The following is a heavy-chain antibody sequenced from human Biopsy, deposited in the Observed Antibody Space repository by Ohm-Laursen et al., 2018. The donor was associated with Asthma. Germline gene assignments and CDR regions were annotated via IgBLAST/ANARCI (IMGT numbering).Heavy chain of an antibody. V-gene: IGHV4-31*11. CDR2: IHHSGTS. CDR3: ARIPRGSGSYFVDY. D-gene: IGHD3-22*01. CDR1: GDSITSGGCC. J-gene: IGHJ4*02. Sequence: SQTLSLTCAVSGDSITSGGCCWNWIRQHPGKGLEWIGYIHHSGTSYFNPSLKSRVSFSRDTSKNQFSLRLSPVTAADTAMYYCARIPRGSGSYFVDYWGQGTLVTVSS.